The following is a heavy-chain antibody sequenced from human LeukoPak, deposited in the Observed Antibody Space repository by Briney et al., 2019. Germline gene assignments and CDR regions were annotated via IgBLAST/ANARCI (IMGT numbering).Heavy chain of an antibody. D-gene: IGHD2-21*02. CDR2: ISAYNGNT. CDR3: ARDNCGGDCYSPDWFDP. J-gene: IGHJ5*02. Sequence: ASVKVSCKASGYTFTSYGISWVRQAPGQGLEWMGWISAYNGNTNYAQKLQGRVTMTTDTSTSTAYMELRSLRSDDTAVYYCARDNCGGDCYSPDWFDPWGQGTLVTVSS. V-gene: IGHV1-18*01. CDR1: GYTFTSYG.